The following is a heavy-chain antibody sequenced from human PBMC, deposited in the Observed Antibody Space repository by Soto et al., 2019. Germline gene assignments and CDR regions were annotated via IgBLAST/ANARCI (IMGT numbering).Heavy chain of an antibody. J-gene: IGHJ4*02. CDR1: GGSISSYY. V-gene: IGHV4-59*08. Sequence: PSETLSLPCTVSGGSISSYYWNWIRQPPGTGLEWIGYIYYRGNTNYNPPLKSRVTISVDTPKNHFSLKLSSLTAADTCVYYCARRSCYCDSRGYYEYWSRGTLVTVS. CDR2: IYYRGNT. CDR3: ARRSCYCDSRGYYEY. D-gene: IGHD3-22*01.